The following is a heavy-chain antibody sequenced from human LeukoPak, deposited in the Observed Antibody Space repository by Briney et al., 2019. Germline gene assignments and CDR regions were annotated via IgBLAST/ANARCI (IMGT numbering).Heavy chain of an antibody. J-gene: IGHJ4*02. D-gene: IGHD1-26*01. CDR1: GFTFSNYA. CDR3: AKDNSGNFLSPFDY. V-gene: IGHV3-23*01. Sequence: PGGSLRISCAASGFTFSNYAMTWVRQSPGKGLEWVSTISGSGGDTYYADSVKGRFTMSRDNSKNTLDLQMSSQRAEDTAIYYCAKDNSGNFLSPFDYCGQGTLVDVSS. CDR2: ISGSGGDT.